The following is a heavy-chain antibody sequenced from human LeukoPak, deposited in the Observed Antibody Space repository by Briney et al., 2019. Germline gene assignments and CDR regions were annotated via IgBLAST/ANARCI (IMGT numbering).Heavy chain of an antibody. Sequence: GGSLRLSCAASGFTFTSYWMNCVRQAPGMGLEWVANIKQDGSEKYYVDSVKGRFTISRDNAKNSLYLQMNSLRAEDTAVYYCARDPDRDGVDYWGQGTLVTVSS. J-gene: IGHJ4*02. CDR2: IKQDGSEK. D-gene: IGHD1-14*01. CDR1: GFTFTSYW. V-gene: IGHV3-7*01. CDR3: ARDPDRDGVDY.